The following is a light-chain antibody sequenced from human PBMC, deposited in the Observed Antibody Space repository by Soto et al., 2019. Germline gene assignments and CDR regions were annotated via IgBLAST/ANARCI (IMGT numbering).Light chain of an antibody. J-gene: IGKJ1*01. CDR1: QSVTNY. CDR2: DAS. Sequence: IVLTQSPATLSLSPGERATLSCRASQSVTNYLAWYQQKPGQAPRLLIYDASNRATGVPARFSGSGSGTDFTLTISSLEPEDFAVYYCQQRSSWPTFGQGTKVEIK. CDR3: QQRSSWPT. V-gene: IGKV3-11*01.